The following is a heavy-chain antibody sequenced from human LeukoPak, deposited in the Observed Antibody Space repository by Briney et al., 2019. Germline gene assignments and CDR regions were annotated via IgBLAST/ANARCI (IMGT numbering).Heavy chain of an antibody. CDR1: GFTLEDYG. CDR2: INWNGGST. Sequence: GGSLRLSCAASGFTLEDYGMSWVRQASGKGLEWVSGINWNGGSTDYADSVKGRFTISRDNAKNSLYLQMNSLRAEDTALYYCARDLDSGWNFEYWGQGTLVTVSS. D-gene: IGHD6-19*01. V-gene: IGHV3-20*04. CDR3: ARDLDSGWNFEY. J-gene: IGHJ4*02.